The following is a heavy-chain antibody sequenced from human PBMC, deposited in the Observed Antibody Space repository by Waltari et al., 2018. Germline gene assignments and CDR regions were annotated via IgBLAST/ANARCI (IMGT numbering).Heavy chain of an antibody. Sequence: QVQLVQSGAEVKKPGASVKVSCQASGYTFNSYDINWVRQDNGQGLEWMGWMNPNSGNTGYAQKFQGRVTITRNTSISTAYMELSSLRSEDTAVYYCARVLLRIAWFDPWGQGTLVTVSS. V-gene: IGHV1-8*03. CDR1: GYTFNSYD. J-gene: IGHJ5*02. CDR3: ARVLLRIAWFDP. CDR2: MNPNSGNT.